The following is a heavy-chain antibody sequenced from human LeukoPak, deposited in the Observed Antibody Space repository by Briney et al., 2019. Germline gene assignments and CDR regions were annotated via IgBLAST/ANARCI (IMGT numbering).Heavy chain of an antibody. J-gene: IGHJ4*02. Sequence: IGRINPNSGGTNYAQKFQGRVTMTRDTSISTAYMELSRLRSDDTAVYYCARDLHTFGFDYWGQGTLVTVSS. D-gene: IGHD3-16*01. CDR3: ARDLHTFGFDY. V-gene: IGHV1-2*06. CDR2: INPNSGGT.